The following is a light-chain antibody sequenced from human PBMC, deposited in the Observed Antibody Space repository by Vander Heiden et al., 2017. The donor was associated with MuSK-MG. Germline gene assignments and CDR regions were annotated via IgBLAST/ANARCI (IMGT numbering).Light chain of an antibody. J-gene: IGLJ3*02. CDR1: SANIGTYY. CDR2: SNT. V-gene: IGLV1-47*02. CDR3: AARDDSLSGWM. Sequence: QPVLTPPPSASGTPGPRVTSARSGSSANIGTYYVNWYHQHPGPAPKLLIYSNTQRPSGVPDRFSGSKSGTSASLAISGLRAEDEADYYCAARDDSLSGWMFGGGTKLTVL.